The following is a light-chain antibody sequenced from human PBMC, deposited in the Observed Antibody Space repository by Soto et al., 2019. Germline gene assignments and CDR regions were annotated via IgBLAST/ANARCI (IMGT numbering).Light chain of an antibody. J-gene: IGKJ1*01. V-gene: IGKV3-20*01. CDR3: QRYGG. CDR2: SAS. CDR1: QSVSSSH. Sequence: EIGLTHSPVPLSLSPGERATLSCRASQSVSSSHLAWYQQKPGQAPRLLIYSASSRATGIPDRFSGSGSGTDFTLTISRLEPEDFAVYYCQRYGGFGQGTKVDNK.